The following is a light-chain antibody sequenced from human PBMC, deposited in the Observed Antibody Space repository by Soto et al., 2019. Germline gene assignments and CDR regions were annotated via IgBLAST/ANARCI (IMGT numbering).Light chain of an antibody. Sequence: QSVLTQPPSVSWAPVQRVTISCPGSSSNIGAGYDVLWYPHLPGTAPKLLIYGNSNRPSGVPDRFSGSKSGTSASLAITGLHAEDEADYYGQYYDSSLSGVVPGGGNKVTVL. J-gene: IGLJ2*01. CDR2: GNS. V-gene: IGLV1-40*01. CDR1: SSNIGAGYD. CDR3: QYYDSSLSGVV.